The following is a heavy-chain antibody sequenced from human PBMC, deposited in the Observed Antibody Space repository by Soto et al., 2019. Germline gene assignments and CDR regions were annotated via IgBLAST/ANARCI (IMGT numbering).Heavy chain of an antibody. J-gene: IGHJ6*02. V-gene: IGHV3-23*01. CDR1: GFTFSRYA. CDR3: ATESMYVVVVGSTRDHYYGIDV. D-gene: IGHD2-15*01. Sequence: EGQLLESGGGLVRPGGSLTLSCAGSGFTFSRYAMTWVRQAPGKGLEWVSSITVTDGRRKYADSVKGRFTISTDTHKNIVYLQMNSLRAEDTALYYCATESMYVVVVGSTRDHYYGIDVWGQGTTVIVS. CDR2: ITVTDGRR.